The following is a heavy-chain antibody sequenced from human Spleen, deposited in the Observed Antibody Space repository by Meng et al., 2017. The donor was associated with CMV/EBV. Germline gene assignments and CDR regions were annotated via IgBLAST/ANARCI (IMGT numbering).Heavy chain of an antibody. J-gene: IGHJ4*02. CDR3: ARDVSSGWSSSPMYYFDY. V-gene: IGHV3-21*01. CDR2: ISSSSSYI. Sequence: LKISCAASGFTFSSYSMNWVRQAPGKGLEWVSSISSSSSYIYYADSVKGRFTISRDNAKNSLYLQMNSLRAEDTAVYYCARDVSSGWSSSPMYYFDYWGQGTLVTVSS. D-gene: IGHD6-19*01. CDR1: GFTFSSYS.